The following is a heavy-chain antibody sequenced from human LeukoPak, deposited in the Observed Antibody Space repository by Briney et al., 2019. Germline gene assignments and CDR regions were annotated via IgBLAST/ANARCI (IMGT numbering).Heavy chain of an antibody. V-gene: IGHV4-34*01. CDR1: GGSFSGYY. CDR2: INHSGST. CDR3: ARALVRGSRYNWFDP. D-gene: IGHD3-10*01. J-gene: IGHJ5*02. Sequence: SETLSLTCAVYGGSFSGYYWSWIRQPPGKGLEWIGEINHSGSTNYNPPLKSRVTISVDTSKNQFSLKLSSVTAADTAVYYCARALVRGSRYNWFDPWGQGTLVTVSS.